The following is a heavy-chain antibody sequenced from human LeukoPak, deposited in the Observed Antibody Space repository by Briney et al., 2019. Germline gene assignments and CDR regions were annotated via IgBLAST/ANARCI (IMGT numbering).Heavy chain of an antibody. J-gene: IGHJ5*02. CDR1: GYTFTGYY. D-gene: IGHD2-15*01. CDR3: AREEGCSGGSCLFDP. Sequence: ASVKVSCKASGYTFTGYYMHWVRQAPGQGLEWMGVISPSGGSTTYAQKFQGRVTMTTDTSTSTAYMELRSLRSDDTAVYYCAREEGCSGGSCLFDPWGQGTLVTVSS. V-gene: IGHV1-46*01. CDR2: ISPSGGST.